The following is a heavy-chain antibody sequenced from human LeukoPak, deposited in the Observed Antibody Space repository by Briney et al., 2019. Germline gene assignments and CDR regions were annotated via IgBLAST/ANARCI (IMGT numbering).Heavy chain of an antibody. CDR3: ARLIEAELLWFGQSFNYFDY. J-gene: IGHJ4*02. V-gene: IGHV1-8*01. CDR2: MNPNSGNT. D-gene: IGHD3-10*01. CDR1: GYTFTSYD. Sequence: GASVKVSCKASGYTFTSYDINWVRQATGQGLEWMGWMNPNSGNTGYAQKFQGRVTMTRNTSISTAYMELSSLRSEDTAVYYCARLIEAELLWFGQSFNYFDYWGQGTLVTVSS.